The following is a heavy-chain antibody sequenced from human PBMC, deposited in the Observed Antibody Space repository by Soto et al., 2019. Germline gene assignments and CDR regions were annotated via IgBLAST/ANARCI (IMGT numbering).Heavy chain of an antibody. D-gene: IGHD5-18*01. V-gene: IGHV5-10-1*01. J-gene: IGHJ4*02. Sequence: PGESLKISFKGSGYSFTSYWISWVRQMPGKGLEWMGRIDPSDSYTNYSPSFQGHVTISADKSISTAYLQWSSLKASDTAMYYCARHTAGEADYWGQGTLVTVSS. CDR2: IDPSDSYT. CDR3: ARHTAGEADY. CDR1: GYSFTSYW.